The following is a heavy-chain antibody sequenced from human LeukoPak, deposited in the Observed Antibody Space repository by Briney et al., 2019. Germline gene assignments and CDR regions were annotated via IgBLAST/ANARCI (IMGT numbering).Heavy chain of an antibody. CDR1: GFTFSSDW. CDR3: VGITIVRGVPDY. D-gene: IGHD3-10*01. CDR2: IKQDGSEK. V-gene: IGHV3-7*01. J-gene: IGHJ4*02. Sequence: GGSLRLSCAASGFTFSSDWMSWVRQAPGKGLEWVANIKQDGSEKYYVDSVKGRFTISRDNAKNSLYLQMNSLRAEDTAVYYCVGITIVRGVPDYWGQGTLVTVSS.